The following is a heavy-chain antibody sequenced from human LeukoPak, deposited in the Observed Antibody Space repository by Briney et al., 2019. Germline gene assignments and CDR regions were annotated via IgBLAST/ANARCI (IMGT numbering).Heavy chain of an antibody. CDR3: ARVPRRRYDSSGYYYVPYYFDY. CDR2: INSDGSST. V-gene: IGHV3-74*01. CDR1: GFTFSSYW. J-gene: IGHJ4*02. Sequence: GGSLRLSCAASGFTFSSYWMHWVRQVPGKGLVWVSRINSDGSSTSYADSVKGRFTISRDNAKNTLYLQMNSLRAEDTAVYYCARVPRRRYDSSGYYYVPYYFDYWGQGTLVTVSS. D-gene: IGHD3-22*01.